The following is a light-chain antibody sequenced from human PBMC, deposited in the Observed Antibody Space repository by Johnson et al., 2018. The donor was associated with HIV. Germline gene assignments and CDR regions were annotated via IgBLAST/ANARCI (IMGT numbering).Light chain of an antibody. CDR2: DNN. Sequence: QSVLTQPPSVSAAPGQKVTISCSGSSSNIGNNYVSWYQQLPGRAPKLLIYDNNKRPSGIPDRFSGSKSGTSATLGITGLQTGDEADYYCGTWDSSLRVGFFGPGTKFTVL. V-gene: IGLV1-51*01. CDR1: SSNIGNNY. CDR3: GTWDSSLRVGF. J-gene: IGLJ1*01.